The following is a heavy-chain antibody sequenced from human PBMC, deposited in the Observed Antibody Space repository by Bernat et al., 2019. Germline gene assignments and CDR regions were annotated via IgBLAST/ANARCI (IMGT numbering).Heavy chain of an antibody. J-gene: IGHJ5*02. CDR3: ARDTYYDFWSGYYNVDWFDP. D-gene: IGHD3-3*01. CDR1: GYTFTSYG. CDR2: ISAYNGNT. Sequence: QVQLVQSGAEVKKPGASVKVSCKASGYTFTSYGISWVRQAPGQGLEWMGWISAYNGNTNYAQKLQGRVTMTTDTSTSTAYMELRSLRSDDTAVYYCARDTYYDFWSGYYNVDWFDPWGQGTLVTVSS. V-gene: IGHV1-18*01.